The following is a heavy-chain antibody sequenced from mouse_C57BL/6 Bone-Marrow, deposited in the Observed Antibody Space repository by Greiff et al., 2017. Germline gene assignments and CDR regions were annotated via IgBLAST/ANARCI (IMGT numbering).Heavy chain of an antibody. D-gene: IGHD1-1*01. Sequence: VQLKQPGAELVKPGASVKLSCKASGYTFTSYWMHWVKQRPGQGLEWIGMIHPNSGSTNYNEKFKSKATLTVDKSSSTAYMQLSSLTSEDSAVYYCARGGLLRIYYFDYWGQGTTLTVSS. J-gene: IGHJ2*01. CDR2: IHPNSGST. CDR3: ARGGLLRIYYFDY. CDR1: GYTFTSYW. V-gene: IGHV1-64*01.